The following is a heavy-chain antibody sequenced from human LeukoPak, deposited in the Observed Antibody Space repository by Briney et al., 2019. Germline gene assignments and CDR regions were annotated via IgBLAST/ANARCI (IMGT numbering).Heavy chain of an antibody. Sequence: GGSLRLSCAASGFGFFNYGMNWVRQAPGKGLEWVAFIRYDGSNKYYADSVKGRFTISRDNSKNTLYLQMNSLRAEDTAVYYCAKEFDSSGWYGSLDYWGQGTLVTVSS. CDR2: IRYDGSNK. J-gene: IGHJ4*02. CDR3: AKEFDSSGWYGSLDY. D-gene: IGHD6-19*01. V-gene: IGHV3-30*02. CDR1: GFGFFNYG.